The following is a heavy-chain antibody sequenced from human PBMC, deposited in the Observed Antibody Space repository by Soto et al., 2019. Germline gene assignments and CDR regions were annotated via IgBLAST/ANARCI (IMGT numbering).Heavy chain of an antibody. D-gene: IGHD3-3*01. CDR1: RITFSSYW. V-gene: IGHV3-74*01. CDR3: ARLPVDTITSLDY. Sequence: PSGSLRLSFAASRITFSSYWIHWVRQTPWNGLVWVSLINSDGSSISYSDSVKGRFTISRDNAKNTLYLQMNSLRVEDTAVYYCARLPVDTITSLDYWGQGTLVTVSS. J-gene: IGHJ4*02. CDR2: INSDGSSI.